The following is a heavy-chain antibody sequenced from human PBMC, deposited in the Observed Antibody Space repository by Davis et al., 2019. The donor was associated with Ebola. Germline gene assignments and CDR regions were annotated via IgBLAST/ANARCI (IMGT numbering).Heavy chain of an antibody. Sequence: PGGSLRLSCSVSGFSITDNYMTWVRQAPGKGLEWVSTVYSGGSTSYTDSVRGRFTTSRDTSRNTVFLQMNSLRAGDTAVYFCAGLYCSRGTCHFDSWGQGVLVTVSS. CDR3: AGLYCSRGTCHFDS. CDR2: VYSGGST. V-gene: IGHV3-53*01. D-gene: IGHD2-15*01. J-gene: IGHJ5*01. CDR1: GFSITDNY.